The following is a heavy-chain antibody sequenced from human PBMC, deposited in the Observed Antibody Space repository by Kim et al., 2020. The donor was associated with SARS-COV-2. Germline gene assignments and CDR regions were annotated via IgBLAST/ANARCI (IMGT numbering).Heavy chain of an antibody. V-gene: IGHV3-33*01. CDR3: ARGVYYPPALDY. CDR1: GFTFSSYG. CDR2: IWYDGSNK. J-gene: IGHJ4*02. Sequence: GGSLRLSCAASGFTFSSYGMHWVRQAPGKGLEWVAVIWYDGSNKYYADSVKGRFTISRDNSKNTLYLQMNSLRAEDTAVYYCARGVYYPPALDYWGQGTMVTVSS. D-gene: IGHD2-8*01.